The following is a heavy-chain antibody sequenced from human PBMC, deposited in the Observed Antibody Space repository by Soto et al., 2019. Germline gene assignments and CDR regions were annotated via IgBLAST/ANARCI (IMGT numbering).Heavy chain of an antibody. J-gene: IGHJ4*02. V-gene: IGHV1-69*12. CDR2: IIPIFGTA. Sequence: QVQLVQSGAEVKKPGSSVKVSCKASGGTFSSYASSWVRQAPGQGLEWMGGIIPIFGTANYAQKFQGRVTITADESTSTAYMELSSLRSEDTAVYYCARVRYSSSWYVDTSIDYWGQGTLVTVSS. CDR1: GGTFSSYA. D-gene: IGHD6-13*01. CDR3: ARVRYSSSWYVDTSIDY.